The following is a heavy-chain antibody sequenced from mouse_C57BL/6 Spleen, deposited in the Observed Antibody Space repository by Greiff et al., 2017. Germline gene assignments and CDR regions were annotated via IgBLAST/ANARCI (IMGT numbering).Heavy chain of an antibody. J-gene: IGHJ4*01. Sequence: DVQLVQSGGDLVKPGGSLKLSCAASGFTFSSYCMPWVRQTPDKRLEWVATISTGGSYTYYPASVKGRFTISRDTATNTLYLQLSSLKSEDTAIXDCAIDDYYENYAMDYWGQGTSVTVSS. D-gene: IGHD1-1*01. CDR3: AIDDYYENYAMDY. V-gene: IGHV5-6*01. CDR1: GFTFSSYC. CDR2: ISTGGSYT.